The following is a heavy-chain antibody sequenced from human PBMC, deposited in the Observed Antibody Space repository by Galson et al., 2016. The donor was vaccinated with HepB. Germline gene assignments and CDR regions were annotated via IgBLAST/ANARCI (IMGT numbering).Heavy chain of an antibody. CDR3: ARGLDATMGGGWHYGMDV. CDR1: GFTFSDYW. CDR2: IRPEGRGK. Sequence: SLRLSCAASGFTFSDYWMNWVRQAPGKGLEWVANIRPEGRGKNYVDSVKGRFTISGDNPKKSLYLQMNILRAEDTAVYYCARGLDATMGGGWHYGMDVWGQGTTVTVSS. J-gene: IGHJ6*02. D-gene: IGHD5-18*01. V-gene: IGHV3-7*01.